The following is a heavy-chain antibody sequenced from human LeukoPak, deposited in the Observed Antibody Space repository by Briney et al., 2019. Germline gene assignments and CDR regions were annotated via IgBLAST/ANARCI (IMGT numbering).Heavy chain of an antibody. V-gene: IGHV3-74*01. CDR1: GFTFSGYW. J-gene: IGHJ4*02. CDR3: ARDPHYYDSGSYFNY. D-gene: IGHD3-10*01. CDR2: INNDGVSI. Sequence: GGSLRLSCAASGFTFSGYWMHWVRQVPGKGLVWVSRINNDGVSISYADSVKGRFTISRDKAKNTLFLQMNSLRAEDTAVYYCARDPHYYDSGSYFNYWGQGTLVTVSS.